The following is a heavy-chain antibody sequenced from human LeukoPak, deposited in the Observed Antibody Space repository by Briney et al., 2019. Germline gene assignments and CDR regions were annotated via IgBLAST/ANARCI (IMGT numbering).Heavy chain of an antibody. J-gene: IGHJ4*02. V-gene: IGHV4-59*01. D-gene: IGHD6-19*01. CDR3: ARLSIAVAGRLFDY. Sequence: SETLSLTCTVSGGSISSYYWSWIRQPPGKGLEWIGYIYYSGSTNYNPSLKSRVTISVDTSKNQFSLKLSSVTAADTAVYYCARLSIAVAGRLFDYWGQGTLVTVSS. CDR1: GGSISSYY. CDR2: IYYSGST.